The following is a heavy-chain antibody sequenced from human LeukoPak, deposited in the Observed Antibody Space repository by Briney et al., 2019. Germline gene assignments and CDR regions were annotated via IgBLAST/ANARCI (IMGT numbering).Heavy chain of an antibody. CDR3: ARGRYFDWLLKHNWFDP. CDR1: GGSISSSSYY. CDR2: IYYSGST. V-gene: IGHV4-39*07. D-gene: IGHD3-9*01. Sequence: SETLSLTCTVSGGSISSSSYYWGWIRQPPGKGREWIGSIYYSGSTYYNPSLKSRLTISVDTSKNQFSLKLSSVTAADTAVYYCARGRYFDWLLKHNWFDPWGQGTLVTVSS. J-gene: IGHJ5*02.